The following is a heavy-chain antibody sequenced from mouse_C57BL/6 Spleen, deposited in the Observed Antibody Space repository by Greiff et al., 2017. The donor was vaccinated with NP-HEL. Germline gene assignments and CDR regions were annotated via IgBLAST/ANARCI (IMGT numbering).Heavy chain of an antibody. CDR2: ISYDGSN. J-gene: IGHJ2*01. CDR1: GYSITSGYY. Sequence: EVKLMESGPGLVKPSQSLSLTCSVTGYSITSGYYWNWIRQFPGNKLEWMGYISYDGSNNYNPSLKDRISITRDTSKNQFFLKLNSVTTEDTATYYCAREDGYDAGFDYWGQGTTLTVSS. V-gene: IGHV3-6*01. CDR3: AREDGYDAGFDY. D-gene: IGHD2-2*01.